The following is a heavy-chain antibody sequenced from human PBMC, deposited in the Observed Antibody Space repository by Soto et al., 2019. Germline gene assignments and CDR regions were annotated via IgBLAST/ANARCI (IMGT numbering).Heavy chain of an antibody. CDR3: ARLGAYYQSLDP. Sequence: TQSLRNTVSGDSISSVYNYWSFIRQPPGEGLEWIGFISYSGTTSYSPSLKSRLAISLDTSKNQFSLRLTSVTAADTAVYYCARLGAYYQSLDPWGPGTLVTVSS. CDR2: ISYSGTT. V-gene: IGHV4-30-4*01. CDR1: GDSISSVYNY. D-gene: IGHD2-21*01. J-gene: IGHJ5*02.